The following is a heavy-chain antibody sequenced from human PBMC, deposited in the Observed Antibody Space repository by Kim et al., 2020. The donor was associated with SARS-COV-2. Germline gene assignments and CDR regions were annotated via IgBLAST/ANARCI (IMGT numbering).Heavy chain of an antibody. CDR3: SKGPLEFLSYYYYGMDV. CDR1: GFTFSSYG. V-gene: IGHV3-30*18. J-gene: IGHJ6*02. CDR2: ISYDGSNK. Sequence: GSLRLSCAASGFTFSSYGMHWVRQAPGKGLEWVAVISYDGSNKYYADSVKGRFTISRDNSKNTLYLQMNSLRAEDTAVYYCSKGPLEFLSYYYYGMDVWGQGTTVTVSS.